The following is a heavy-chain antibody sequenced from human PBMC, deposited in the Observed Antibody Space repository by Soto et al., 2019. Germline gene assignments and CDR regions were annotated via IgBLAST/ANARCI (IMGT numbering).Heavy chain of an antibody. CDR1: GFTFSSYA. V-gene: IGHV3-23*01. J-gene: IGHJ6*02. D-gene: IGHD6-6*01. CDR3: ARAGYSSFFYGMDV. Sequence: EVQLLESGGGLVQPGGSLRLSCAASGFTFSSYAISWVRQAPGKGLEWVSVISGSGGSTYHADSVKGRFTISRDNSKNTLYLQMNSLRADDTAVYYCARAGYSSFFYGMDVWGQGTTVTVSS. CDR2: ISGSGGST.